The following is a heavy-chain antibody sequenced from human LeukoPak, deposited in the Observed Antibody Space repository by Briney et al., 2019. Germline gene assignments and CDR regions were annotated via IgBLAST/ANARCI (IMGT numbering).Heavy chain of an antibody. CDR3: AKNGDYGYAMDV. V-gene: IGHV1-2*02. J-gene: IGHJ6*02. D-gene: IGHD4-17*01. Sequence: EASVKVSCKASGYTFTDYYMHWVRQAPGQGLEWVGSFNPYSGASKYAQKLQGRVTMTGDTSISTAYLQLGRVIGGDTAVYYCAKNGDYGYAMDVWGQGTTVTVSS. CDR2: FNPYSGAS. CDR1: GYTFTDYY.